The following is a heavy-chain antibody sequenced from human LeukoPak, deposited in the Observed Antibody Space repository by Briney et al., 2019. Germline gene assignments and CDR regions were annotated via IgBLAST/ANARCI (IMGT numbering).Heavy chain of an antibody. CDR3: ARHGGFASPLGY. D-gene: IGHD3-16*01. V-gene: IGHV4-59*08. CDR1: GGSINSYY. J-gene: IGHJ4*02. CDR2: ISYSGST. Sequence: PSETLSLTCTVSGGSINSYYWSWIRQPPGKGLEWIGYISYSGSTSYNPSLKSRVTISVGPSKNQFSLKLTSVTAADTAVYYCARHGGFASPLGYWGQGTLVTVSS.